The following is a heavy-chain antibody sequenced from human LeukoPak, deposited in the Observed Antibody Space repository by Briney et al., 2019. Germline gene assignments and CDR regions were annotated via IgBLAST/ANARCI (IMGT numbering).Heavy chain of an antibody. CDR3: ARDGSSTGWYLY. CDR1: GYSIGSGYY. J-gene: IGHJ4*02. CDR2: IYHSGSA. Sequence: PSETLSLTCAVSGYSIGSGYYWGWIRQPPGKGLEWIGSIYHSGSAYYNPSLKSRVTISVDTSKNQFSLKLSSVTAADTAVYYCARDGSSTGWYLYWGQGALVTVSS. V-gene: IGHV4-38-2*02. D-gene: IGHD6-19*01.